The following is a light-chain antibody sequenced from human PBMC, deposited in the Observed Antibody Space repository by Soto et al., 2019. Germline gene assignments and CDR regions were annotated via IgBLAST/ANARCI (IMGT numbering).Light chain of an antibody. CDR3: QQYNNYGSWT. CDR1: QSISAW. Sequence: DIQMTQSPSTLSASVGDRVTITCRASQSISAWLAWYQQKPGKAPKLLIYKASSLESGVPSRFSGSGSGTEFTLTISSLQPDDLASYYCQQYNNYGSWTFGQGTKVEIK. V-gene: IGKV1-5*03. J-gene: IGKJ1*01. CDR2: KAS.